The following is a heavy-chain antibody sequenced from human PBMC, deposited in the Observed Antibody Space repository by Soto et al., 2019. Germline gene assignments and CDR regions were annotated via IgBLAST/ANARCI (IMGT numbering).Heavy chain of an antibody. D-gene: IGHD3-16*01. Sequence: GGSLRLSGAASGFTFRSFSFNWVRQAPWKGLEWVSGISGTGEGTDYADSVKGRFTVSRDNFKTTLYLQVNSLRAEETAVYYCAGLGSSSQDFWGQGTRVTVSS. V-gene: IGHV3-23*01. J-gene: IGHJ4*02. CDR3: AGLGSSSQDF. CDR1: GFTFRSFS. CDR2: ISGTGEGT.